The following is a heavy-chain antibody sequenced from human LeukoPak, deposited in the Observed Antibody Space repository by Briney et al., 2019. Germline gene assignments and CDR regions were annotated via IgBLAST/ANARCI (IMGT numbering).Heavy chain of an antibody. V-gene: IGHV1-69*06. Sequence: GSSVKVSCKASGGTFSSYAISWVRQAPGQGLEWMGGIIPIFGTANYAQKFQGRVTITADKSTSTAYMELSSLRPEDTAVYYCARRGHSSGWYYFDYWGQGTLVTVSS. CDR1: GGTFSSYA. D-gene: IGHD6-19*01. J-gene: IGHJ4*02. CDR2: IIPIFGTA. CDR3: ARRGHSSGWYYFDY.